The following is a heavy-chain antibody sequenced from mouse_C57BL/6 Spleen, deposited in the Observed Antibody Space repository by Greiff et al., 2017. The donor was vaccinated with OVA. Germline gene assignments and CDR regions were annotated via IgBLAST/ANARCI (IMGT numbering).Heavy chain of an antibody. D-gene: IGHD2-1*01. CDR1: GYSITSGYY. V-gene: IGHV3-6*01. J-gene: IGHJ4*01. CDR3: ARGDYYGNYVRAIDY. Sequence: DVKLQESGPGLVKPSQSLSLTCSVTGYSITSGYYWNWIRQFPGNKLEWMGYISYDGSNNYNPSLKNRISITRDTSKNQFFLKLNSVTTEDTATYYCARGDYYGNYVRAIDYWGQGTSVTVSS. CDR2: ISYDGSN.